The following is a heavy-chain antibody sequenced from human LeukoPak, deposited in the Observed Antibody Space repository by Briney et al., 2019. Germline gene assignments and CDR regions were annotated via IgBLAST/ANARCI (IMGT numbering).Heavy chain of an antibody. CDR3: TADVPGSNYPFDY. J-gene: IGHJ4*02. CDR1: GFTFNNAW. D-gene: IGHD5-24*01. Sequence: GGSLRLSCAGSGFTFNNAWMSWVRQAPGKGLEWVGRIKRIADGGTTDYAASVKGRFTISRDDSENTVFLQMSSLKTEDTALYYCTADVPGSNYPFDYWGQGTLVAVSS. CDR2: IKRIADGGTT. V-gene: IGHV3-15*01.